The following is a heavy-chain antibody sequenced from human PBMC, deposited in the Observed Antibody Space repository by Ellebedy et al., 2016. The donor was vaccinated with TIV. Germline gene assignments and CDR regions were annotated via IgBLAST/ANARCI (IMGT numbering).Heavy chain of an antibody. Sequence: GGSLRLXXKGSGYSFTSYWIGWVRQMPGKGLEWMGIIYPGDSDTRYSPSFQGQVTISADKSISTAYLQWSSLKASDTAMYYCARHRGGYYLRALLPLDYWGQGTLVTVSS. CDR3: ARHRGGYYLRALLPLDY. D-gene: IGHD3-22*01. J-gene: IGHJ4*02. V-gene: IGHV5-51*01. CDR1: GYSFTSYW. CDR2: IYPGDSDT.